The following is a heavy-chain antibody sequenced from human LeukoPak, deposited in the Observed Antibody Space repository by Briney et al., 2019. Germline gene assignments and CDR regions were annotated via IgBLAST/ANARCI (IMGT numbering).Heavy chain of an antibody. CDR1: GGSFSGYY. CDR3: ARHAGPPYYYSSGSYPIRWFDP. V-gene: IGHV4-34*01. D-gene: IGHD3-10*01. Sequence: SETLSLTCAVYGGSFSGYYWSWIRQPPGKGLEWIGEINHSGSTNYNPSLKSRVTISVDTSKNQFSLKLSSLTAADTAVYYCARHAGPPYYYSSGSYPIRWFDPWGQGTLVTVSS. J-gene: IGHJ5*02. CDR2: INHSGST.